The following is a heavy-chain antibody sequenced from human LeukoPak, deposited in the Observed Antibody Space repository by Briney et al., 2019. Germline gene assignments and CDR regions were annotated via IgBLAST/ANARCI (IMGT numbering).Heavy chain of an antibody. V-gene: IGHV4-34*01. D-gene: IGHD3-22*01. J-gene: IGHJ6*03. CDR1: GGSFSGYY. CDR2: MNPSGST. Sequence: SETLSLTCAVYGGSFSGYYWTWIRQTPEKGLEWIGEMNPSGSTSYNPSLKSRVTIPVDTSKNQFSLKLSSVTAADMAVYYCARGRQDVTMIVVVMTAVSYYLDVWGKGTTVTVS. CDR3: ARGRQDVTMIVVVMTAVSYYLDV.